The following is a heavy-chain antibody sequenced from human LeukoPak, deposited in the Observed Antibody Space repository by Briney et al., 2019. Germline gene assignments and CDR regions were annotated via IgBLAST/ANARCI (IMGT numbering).Heavy chain of an antibody. CDR1: GFTFSDYY. J-gene: IGHJ4*02. CDR2: ISSSTSYR. V-gene: IGHV3-11*06. D-gene: IGHD5-12*01. Sequence: GSLRLSCAASGFTFSDYYMSWIRQAPGKGLEWVSYISSSTSYRNYADSVKGRFTISRENAKNSLYPQMNSLRAEDTALYYCARGIEATRRSAGTCNYFDYWGQGTLVTVSS. CDR3: ARGIEATRRSAGTCNYFDY.